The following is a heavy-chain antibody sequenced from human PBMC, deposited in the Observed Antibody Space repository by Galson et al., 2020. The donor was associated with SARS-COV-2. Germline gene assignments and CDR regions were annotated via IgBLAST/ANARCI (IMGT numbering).Heavy chain of an antibody. V-gene: IGHV3-48*02. CDR2: ISSDSSTI. Sequence: GGSLRLSCTASGFTFNNYNMDWVRQAPGQGLEWVGYISSDSSTIYYADAVKGQFTISRDNAKNSLFLQMRSLRDEDTAVYYCARDYGNYVDYWGQGTLVPVS. CDR3: ARDYGNYVDY. CDR1: GFTFNNYN. J-gene: IGHJ4*02. D-gene: IGHD3-10*01.